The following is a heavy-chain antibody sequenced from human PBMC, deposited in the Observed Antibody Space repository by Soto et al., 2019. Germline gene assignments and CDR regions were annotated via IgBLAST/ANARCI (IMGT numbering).Heavy chain of an antibody. CDR2: IYYSGST. Sequence: SSETLSLTCTVSGGSISSGGYYWSWIRQHPGKGLEWIGYIYYSGSTYYNPSLKSRVTISVDTSKNQFSPKLSSVTAADTAVYYCAREGITMVRGVTRAVYYYYGMDVWGQGTTVTVSS. D-gene: IGHD3-10*01. CDR3: AREGITMVRGVTRAVYYYYGMDV. V-gene: IGHV4-31*03. CDR1: GGSISSGGYY. J-gene: IGHJ6*02.